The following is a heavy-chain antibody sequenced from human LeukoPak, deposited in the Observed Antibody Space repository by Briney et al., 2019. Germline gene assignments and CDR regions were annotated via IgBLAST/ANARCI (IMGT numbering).Heavy chain of an antibody. CDR2: INPNSGGT. CDR3: ARDTYDILTGYYYGMDV. CDR1: GYTFTGYY. V-gene: IGHV1-2*02. Sequence: ASVKVSCKASGYTFTGYYMHWVRQAPGQGLEWMGWINPNSGGTNYAQKFQGRVTMTRDTSISTAYRELSRLRSNDTAMYYCARDTYDILTGYYYGMDVWGQGTTVTVS. J-gene: IGHJ6*02. D-gene: IGHD3-9*01.